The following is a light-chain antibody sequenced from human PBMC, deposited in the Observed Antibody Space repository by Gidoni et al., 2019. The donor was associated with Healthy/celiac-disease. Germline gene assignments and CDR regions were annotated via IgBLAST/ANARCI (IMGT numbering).Light chain of an antibody. Sequence: DIVMTQSPDSLAVSLGERATINCKSSQSVLYSSNNKNYLAWYQQKPGQPPKPLIYWASTRESGVPDRFSGSGSGTDLTLTISSLQAEDVAVYYCQQYYSTPFTFXPXTKVDIK. J-gene: IGKJ3*01. CDR3: QQYYSTPFT. CDR1: QSVLYSSNNKNY. V-gene: IGKV4-1*01. CDR2: WAS.